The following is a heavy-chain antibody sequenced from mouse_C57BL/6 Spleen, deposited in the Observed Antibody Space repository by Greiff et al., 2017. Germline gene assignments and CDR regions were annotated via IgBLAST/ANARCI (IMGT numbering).Heavy chain of an antibody. CDR3: ANYDGFSWFAY. Sequence: VQLQQPGAELVKPGASVKISCKASGYAFSSSWMNWVKQRPGKGLEWIGRIYPGDGDTNYNGKFKGKATLTADKSSSTAYMQLSSLTSEDSAVYFCANYDGFSWFAYWGQGTLVTVSA. D-gene: IGHD2-3*01. CDR1: GYAFSSSW. CDR2: IYPGDGDT. J-gene: IGHJ3*01. V-gene: IGHV1-82*01.